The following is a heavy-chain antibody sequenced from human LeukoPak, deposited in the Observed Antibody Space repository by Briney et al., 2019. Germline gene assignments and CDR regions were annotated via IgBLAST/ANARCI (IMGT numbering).Heavy chain of an antibody. D-gene: IGHD3-22*01. CDR3: ASGYDSIDY. CDR2: INHSGST. V-gene: IGHV4-34*09. CDR1: GGSFSGYY. Sequence: SETLSLTCAVYGGSFSGYYWSWIRQPPGKGLEWIGEINHSGSTNYNPSLKSRVTISVDTSKNQFSLKLSSVTAADTAVYYCASGYDSIDYWGQGTLVTVSS. J-gene: IGHJ4*02.